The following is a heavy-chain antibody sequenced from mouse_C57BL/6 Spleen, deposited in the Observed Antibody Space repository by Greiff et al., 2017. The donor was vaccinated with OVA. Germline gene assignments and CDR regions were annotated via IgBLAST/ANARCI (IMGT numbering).Heavy chain of an antibody. Sequence: VKLQQPGAELVKPGASVKMSCKASGYTFTSYWITWVKQRPGQGLEWIGDIYPGSGSTNCNEKFKSKATLTVDTSSSTAYMQLSSLTSEDSAVYYCARGDYGKWFAYWGQGTLVTVSA. V-gene: IGHV1-55*01. D-gene: IGHD2-1*01. J-gene: IGHJ3*01. CDR2: IYPGSGST. CDR1: GYTFTSYW. CDR3: ARGDYGKWFAY.